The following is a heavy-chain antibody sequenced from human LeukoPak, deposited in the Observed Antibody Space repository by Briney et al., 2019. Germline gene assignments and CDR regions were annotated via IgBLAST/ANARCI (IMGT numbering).Heavy chain of an antibody. CDR1: AFIFSGHW. Sequence: GGSLRLSCEGSAFIFSGHWMNWVRQTPGKGLEWVSAIGGSGGSTYYADSVKGRFAISRDNSKNTLYLQMNSLRAEDTAVYYCAKDHKLQFTSGFSGLRETEYYFDYWGQGTLVTVSS. D-gene: IGHD2-2*01. CDR2: IGGSGGST. CDR3: AKDHKLQFTSGFSGLRETEYYFDY. J-gene: IGHJ4*02. V-gene: IGHV3-23*01.